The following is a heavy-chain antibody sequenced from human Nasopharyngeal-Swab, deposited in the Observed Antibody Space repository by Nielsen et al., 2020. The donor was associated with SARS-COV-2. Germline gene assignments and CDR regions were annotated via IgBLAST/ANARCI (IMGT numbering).Heavy chain of an antibody. Sequence: WIRQPPGKGLEWIGYIYYSGSTYYNPSLKSRVTISVDTSKNQFSLKLSSVTAADTAVYYCARVSWEGSYYYYYMDVWGKGTTVTVSS. D-gene: IGHD1-26*01. V-gene: IGHV4-30-4*01. CDR2: IYYSGST. CDR3: ARVSWEGSYYYYYMDV. J-gene: IGHJ6*03.